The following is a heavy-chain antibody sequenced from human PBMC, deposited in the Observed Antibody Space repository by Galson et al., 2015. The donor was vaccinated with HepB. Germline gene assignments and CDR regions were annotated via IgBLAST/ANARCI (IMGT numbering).Heavy chain of an antibody. J-gene: IGHJ5*02. D-gene: IGHD3-16*01. V-gene: IGHV1-18*04. CDR2: ISAYNGNT. Sequence: SVKVSCKASGYTFTSYGISWVRQAPGQGLEWMGWISAYNGNTNYAQKLQGRATMTTDTSTSTAYMELRSLRSDDTAVYYCARVTGDPGIDWFDPWGQGTLVTVSS. CDR3: ARVTGDPGIDWFDP. CDR1: GYTFTSYG.